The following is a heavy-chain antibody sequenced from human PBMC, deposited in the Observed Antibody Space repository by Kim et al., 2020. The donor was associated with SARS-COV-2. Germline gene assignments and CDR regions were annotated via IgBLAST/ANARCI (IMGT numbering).Heavy chain of an antibody. J-gene: IGHJ4*02. CDR3: ARDLQSKGFDD. Sequence: ASVNVSCKASGYTFTSYYMHWVRQAPGQGLEWMGIINPSGGSTSYAQKFQGRVTMTRDTSTSTVYMELSSLRSEDTAVYYCARDLQSKGFDDWGQGTLVSVSA. CDR2: INPSGGST. CDR1: GYTFTSYY. V-gene: IGHV1-46*01. D-gene: IGHD1-1*01.